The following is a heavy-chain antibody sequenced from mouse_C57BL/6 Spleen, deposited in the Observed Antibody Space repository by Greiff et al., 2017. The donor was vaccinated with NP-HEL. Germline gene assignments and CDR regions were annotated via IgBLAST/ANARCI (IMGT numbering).Heavy chain of an antibody. CDR3: ARNRGYGSSYDWYFDV. Sequence: QVQLQQSGPGLVQPSQSLSITCTVSGFSLTSYGVHWVRQSPGKGLEWLGVIWSGGSTDYNAAFISRLSISKDNSKSQVFFKMNSLQADDTAIYYCARNRGYGSSYDWYFDVWGTGTTVTVSS. V-gene: IGHV2-2*01. CDR1: GFSLTSYG. CDR2: IWSGGST. D-gene: IGHD1-1*01. J-gene: IGHJ1*03.